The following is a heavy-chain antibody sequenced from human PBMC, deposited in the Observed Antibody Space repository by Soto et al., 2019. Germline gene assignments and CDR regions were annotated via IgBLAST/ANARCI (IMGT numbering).Heavy chain of an antibody. CDR3: ARGSVTIFGVVISYMDV. CDR1: GYTFTSYA. Sequence: ASVKVSCKASGYTFTSYAMHWVRQAPGQRLEWMGWINAGNGNTKYSQKFQGRVTITRDTSASTAYMELSSLRSEDTAVYYCARGSVTIFGVVISYMDVWGQGTTVTVSS. J-gene: IGHJ6*03. CDR2: INAGNGNT. D-gene: IGHD3-3*01. V-gene: IGHV1-3*01.